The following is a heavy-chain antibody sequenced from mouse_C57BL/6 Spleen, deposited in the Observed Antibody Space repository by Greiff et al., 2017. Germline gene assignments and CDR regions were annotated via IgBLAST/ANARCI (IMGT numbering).Heavy chain of an antibody. Sequence: QVQLQQPGAELVKPGASVKMSCKASGYTFTSYWITWVKQRPGQGLEWIGDIYPGSGSTNYNEKFKSKATLTVDTSSSTAYMQLSSLTSEDSAVYYCARWGFYYYGSSYGYFDVWGTGTTVTVSS. CDR2: IYPGSGST. CDR3: ARWGFYYYGSSYGYFDV. D-gene: IGHD1-1*01. CDR1: GYTFTSYW. V-gene: IGHV1-55*01. J-gene: IGHJ1*03.